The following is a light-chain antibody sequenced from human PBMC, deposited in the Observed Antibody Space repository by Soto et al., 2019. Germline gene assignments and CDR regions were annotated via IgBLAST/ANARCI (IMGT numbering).Light chain of an antibody. J-gene: IGKJ5*01. Sequence: ALQMTQSSSSLSASVGDRVTISCRASQGIGNALGWYQQKPGKPPKVLIYGDSNLQSEVPPRFSGSGSGTEFTLTISRLQPDDFATYFCHSRALGQGTRLEIK. CDR1: QGIGNA. V-gene: IGKV1-6*01. CDR2: GDS. CDR3: HSRA.